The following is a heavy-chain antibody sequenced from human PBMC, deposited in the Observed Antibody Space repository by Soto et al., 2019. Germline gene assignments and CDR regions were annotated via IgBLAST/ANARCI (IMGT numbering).Heavy chain of an antibody. CDR1: GGSISSYY. D-gene: IGHD5-12*01. J-gene: IGHJ4*02. Sequence: SETLSLTCTVSGGSISSYYWSWIRQPPGKGLEWIGYIYYSGSTNYNPSLKSRVTVSVDTSKNQFSLKLSSVTAADTAVYYCARHYSGYDWGYFDYWGQGTLVTVSS. V-gene: IGHV4-59*08. CDR2: IYYSGST. CDR3: ARHYSGYDWGYFDY.